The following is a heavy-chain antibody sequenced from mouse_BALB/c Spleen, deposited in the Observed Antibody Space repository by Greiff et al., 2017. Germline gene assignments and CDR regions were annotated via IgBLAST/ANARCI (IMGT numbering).Heavy chain of an antibody. CDR2: INSNGGST. Sequence: EVKLVESGGGLVKLGGSLKLSCAASGFTFSSYYMSWVRQTPEKRLELVAAINSNGGSTYYPDTVKGRFTISRDNAKNTLYLQMSSLKSEDTALYYCASGGDGYYDAMDYWGQGTSVTVSS. J-gene: IGHJ4*01. D-gene: IGHD2-3*01. V-gene: IGHV5-6-2*01. CDR1: GFTFSSYY. CDR3: ASGGDGYYDAMDY.